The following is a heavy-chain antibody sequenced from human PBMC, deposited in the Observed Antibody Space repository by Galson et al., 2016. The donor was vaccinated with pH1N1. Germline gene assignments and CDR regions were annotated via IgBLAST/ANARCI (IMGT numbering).Heavy chain of an antibody. CDR3: ARENNLVVPGEGWYYYYGMDV. Sequence: TLSLTCTVSGGSVSSYDWIWIRQPAGKGLEWLGRIYSTGSTNYNPSLKSRVTLSVEKSKNQFSLKLSSVTAADTAVYYCARENNLVVPGEGWYYYYGMDVWGLGTTVTVSS. D-gene: IGHD2-15*01. J-gene: IGHJ6*02. CDR1: GGSVSSYD. V-gene: IGHV4-4*07. CDR2: IYSTGST.